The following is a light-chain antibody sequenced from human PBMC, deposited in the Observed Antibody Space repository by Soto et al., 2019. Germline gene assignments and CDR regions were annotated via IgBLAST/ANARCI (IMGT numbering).Light chain of an antibody. V-gene: IGKV3D-15*01. CDR2: GAS. CDR1: QSVSTN. CDR3: QQYNDWPQWT. J-gene: IGKJ1*01. Sequence: EVVLTKSPAIMSLSPGERASLSCRARQSVSTNLSWYQQKPGQAHSLLIYGASTMATGIPARFSGSGSATEFTRTISSLQSEDFAVYDLQQYNDWPQWTFGQGTKVDIK.